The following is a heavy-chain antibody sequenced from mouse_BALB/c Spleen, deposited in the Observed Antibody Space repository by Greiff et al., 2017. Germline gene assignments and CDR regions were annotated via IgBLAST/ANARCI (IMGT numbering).Heavy chain of an antibody. CDR2: ISYSGST. Sequence: EVQLQESGPGLVKPSQSLSLTCTVTGYSITSDYAWNWIRQFPGNKLEWMGYISYSGSTSYNPSLKSRISITRDTSKNQFFLQLNSVTTEDTATYYCARSTALRLRTPDFDYWGQGTTLTVSS. CDR3: ARSTALRLRTPDFDY. D-gene: IGHD1-2*01. CDR1: GYSITSDYA. V-gene: IGHV3-2*02. J-gene: IGHJ2*01.